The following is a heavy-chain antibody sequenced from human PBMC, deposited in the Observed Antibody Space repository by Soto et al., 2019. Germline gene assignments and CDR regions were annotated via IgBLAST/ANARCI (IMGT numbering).Heavy chain of an antibody. CDR2: IYSDGTT. J-gene: IGHJ5*02. Sequence: EVHLVESGGGLIQPGGSLTLSCAASGFAVSNTYMSWVRQAPGRGLEWVSFIYSDGTTCYADSVKCRFTISRDTSKNTLSLQMNSLRAEDTAVYYCARDCSGGSCYPALGAWGQGTLVTVSS. D-gene: IGHD2-15*01. CDR1: GFAVSNTY. CDR3: ARDCSGGSCYPALGA. V-gene: IGHV3-53*01.